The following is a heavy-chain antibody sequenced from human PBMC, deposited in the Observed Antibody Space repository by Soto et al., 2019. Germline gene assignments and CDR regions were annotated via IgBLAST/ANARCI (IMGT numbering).Heavy chain of an antibody. Sequence: KPSETLSLTCTVSGGSVSSGSYYWSWIRQPPGKGLEWIGYIYYSGSTNYNPSLKSRVTISVDTSKNQFSLKLSSVTAADTAVYYCASNAYDFWSGPLPGYYGMDVWGQGTTVTVSS. CDR3: ASNAYDFWSGPLPGYYGMDV. D-gene: IGHD3-3*01. CDR1: GGSVSSGSYY. J-gene: IGHJ6*02. V-gene: IGHV4-61*01. CDR2: IYYSGST.